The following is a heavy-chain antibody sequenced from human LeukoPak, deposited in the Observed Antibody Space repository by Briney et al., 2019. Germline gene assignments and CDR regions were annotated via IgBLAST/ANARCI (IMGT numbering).Heavy chain of an antibody. CDR3: ARVGVAATQGNDY. CDR1: GFTFSSYS. D-gene: IGHD2-15*01. CDR2: IKTSSIYI. Sequence: PGGSLRLSCAASGFTFSSYSMNWVRQAPGKGLEWVSSIKTSSIYIYYADSVKGRFTISRDNAKNSLYLQMNSLRAEDTAVYYCARVGVAATQGNDYWGQGTLVTVSS. V-gene: IGHV3-21*01. J-gene: IGHJ4*02.